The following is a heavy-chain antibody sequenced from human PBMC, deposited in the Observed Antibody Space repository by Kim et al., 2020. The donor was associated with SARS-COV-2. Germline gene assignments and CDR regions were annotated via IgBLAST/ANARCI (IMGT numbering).Heavy chain of an antibody. CDR1: GGTFSSYT. CDR3: AREWELHWFDP. CDR2: IIPILGIA. J-gene: IGHJ5*02. Sequence: SVKVSCKASGGTFSSYTISWVRQAPGQGLEWMGRIIPILGIANYAQKFQGRVTITADKSTSTAYMELSSLRSEDTAVYYCAREWELHWFDPWGQGTLVTVSS. D-gene: IGHD1-26*01. V-gene: IGHV1-69*04.